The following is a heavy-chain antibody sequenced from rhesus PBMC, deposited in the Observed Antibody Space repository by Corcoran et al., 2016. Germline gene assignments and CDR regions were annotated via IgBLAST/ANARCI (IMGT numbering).Heavy chain of an antibody. CDR1: GGSMSVYYY. CDR3: ARGGQPHDAFDF. J-gene: IGHJ3*01. V-gene: IGHV4-73*01. CDR2: IDGNSASS. D-gene: IGHD1-1*01. Sequence: QVKLQQWGEGLVKPSETLSLPCAVYGGSMSVYYYWTWIRQAPGKGLEWIGNIDGNSASSQYNPSLKNRVTISGDTSKKQFSLRLNSVTAADTAVYYCARGGQPHDAFDFWGQGLRVTVSS.